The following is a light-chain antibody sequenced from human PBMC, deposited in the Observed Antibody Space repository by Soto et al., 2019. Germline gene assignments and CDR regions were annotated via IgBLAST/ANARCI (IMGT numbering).Light chain of an antibody. J-gene: IGKJ1*01. CDR3: QQYNKGPPWT. CDR1: EGVGTN. V-gene: IGKV3-15*01. CDR2: ATS. Sequence: EVVMTQSPATLSVSPGDSATLSCRASEGVGTNLAWYQQTPGQGPRLLIYATSTRATGIPARFSGSGSGTEFTLTISGLQSEDFAIYYCQQYNKGPPWTFGPGTKVEIK.